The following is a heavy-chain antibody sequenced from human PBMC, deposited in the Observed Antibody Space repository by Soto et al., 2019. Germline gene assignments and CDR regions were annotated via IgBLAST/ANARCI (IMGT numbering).Heavy chain of an antibody. CDR3: ARGRYGDY. Sequence: QVHLVQSGAEVKKPGASVKVSCKASGYTFTSYGITWVRQAPGQGLEWMGWIGAHNGNTDYAQKLQGRVIVTRDTTPSTAYMELRSLISDDAAVYDCARGRYGDYWGQGALVTVSS. CDR2: IGAHNGNT. D-gene: IGHD1-1*01. CDR1: GYTFTSYG. J-gene: IGHJ4*02. V-gene: IGHV1-18*01.